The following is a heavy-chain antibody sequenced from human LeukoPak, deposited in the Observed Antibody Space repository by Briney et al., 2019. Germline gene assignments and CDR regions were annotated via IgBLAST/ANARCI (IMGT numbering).Heavy chain of an antibody. D-gene: IGHD3-22*01. V-gene: IGHV1-69*13. J-gene: IGHJ3*02. CDR2: LIPIYGSA. CDR3: AGFFYDNSGDAFDI. Sequence: SVKVSCKASGGTFTSHAISWVRQAPGQGLEWMGGLIPIYGSANYAQKFQGRLTITSDESTRTVYMELSSLRPEDSAVHYCAGFFYDNSGDAFDIWGQGTMVTVSS. CDR1: GGTFTSHA.